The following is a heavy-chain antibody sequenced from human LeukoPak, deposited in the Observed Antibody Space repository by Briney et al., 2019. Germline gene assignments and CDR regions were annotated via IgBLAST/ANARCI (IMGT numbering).Heavy chain of an antibody. D-gene: IGHD6-19*01. CDR2: ISAYNGNT. V-gene: IGHV1-18*01. CDR1: GYTFTSYG. J-gene: IGHJ3*02. CDR3: ARRVAVARRDAFDI. Sequence: ASETVSCKASGYTFTSYGISWVRQAPGQGLEWMGWISAYNGNTNYAQKLQGRVTMTTDTSTSTAYMELRSLRSDDTAVYYCARRVAVARRDAFDIWGQGTMVTVSS.